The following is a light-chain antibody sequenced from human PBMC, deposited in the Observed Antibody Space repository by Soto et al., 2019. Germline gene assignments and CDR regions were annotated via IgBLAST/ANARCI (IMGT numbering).Light chain of an antibody. CDR2: DTS. V-gene: IGKV1-33*01. CDR1: QDISIY. J-gene: IGKJ1*01. CDR3: QQYDSLTWT. Sequence: DIQMTQSPSSLPASVGDRVTITCLASQDISIYLNWYQQKLGKAPKLLIYDTSTLGAGVPARFSGSGSGTVFTLTINSLQPEDLATYYCQQYDSLTWTFGQGTRVEVK.